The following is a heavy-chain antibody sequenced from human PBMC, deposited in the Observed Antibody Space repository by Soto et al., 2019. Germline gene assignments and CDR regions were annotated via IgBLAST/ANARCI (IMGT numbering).Heavy chain of an antibody. Sequence: AGSLKLSWAASGFTFSSYGMHWVRQAPGKGLEWVAVIWYDGSNKYYEDSVKGRFTTSRDNSNNTLYLQRSRLGAEDTAVYYLARDAILTSAGYYYGMAVWGQGTTVTVSS. CDR1: GFTFSSYG. V-gene: IGHV3-33*01. CDR3: ARDAILTSAGYYYGMAV. J-gene: IGHJ6*02. CDR2: IWYDGSNK. D-gene: IGHD2-2*02.